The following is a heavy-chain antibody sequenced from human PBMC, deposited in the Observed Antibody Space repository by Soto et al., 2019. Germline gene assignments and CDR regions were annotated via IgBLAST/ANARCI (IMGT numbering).Heavy chain of an antibody. CDR3: AKERLRGSFGY. CDR1: GFTFSNYA. CDR2: ISGSGTST. D-gene: IGHD5-12*01. Sequence: EVQVLESGGGLVQPGGSLRLSCAASGFTFSNYAMTWVRQAPGKGLEWVSTISGSGTSTYYADSVEGRFTFSRDNSKNTLYLQMDSLRAEDTAIYYCAKERLRGSFGYWGQGTLVTVSS. J-gene: IGHJ4*02. V-gene: IGHV3-23*01.